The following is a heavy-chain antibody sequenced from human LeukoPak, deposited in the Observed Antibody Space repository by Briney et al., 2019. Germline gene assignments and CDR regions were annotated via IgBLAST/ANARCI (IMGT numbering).Heavy chain of an antibody. Sequence: PGGSLRLSCAASGFTFSSYEMNWVRQAPGKGLEWVSYISSSSSTIYYADSVKGRFTISRDNAKNSLYLQMNSLRAEDTAVYYCARDTYYYDSSGYYGYWGQGTLVTVSS. V-gene: IGHV3-48*01. CDR3: ARDTYYYDSSGYYGY. J-gene: IGHJ4*02. D-gene: IGHD3-22*01. CDR2: ISSSSSTI. CDR1: GFTFSSYE.